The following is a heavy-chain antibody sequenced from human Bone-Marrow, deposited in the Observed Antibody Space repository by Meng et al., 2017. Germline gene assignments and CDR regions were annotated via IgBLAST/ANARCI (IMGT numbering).Heavy chain of an antibody. Sequence: QLPLQGWGGGLLKPSGTLSLTCAVYGGSFSGYYWSWIRQPPGKGLEWIGEINHSGSTNYNPSHKSRVTISVDTSKNQFSLKLSSVTAADTAVYYCARGTRPLLFQHWGQGTLVTVSS. D-gene: IGHD1-1*01. V-gene: IGHV4-34*01. CDR3: ARGTRPLLFQH. CDR2: INHSGST. CDR1: GGSFSGYY. J-gene: IGHJ1*01.